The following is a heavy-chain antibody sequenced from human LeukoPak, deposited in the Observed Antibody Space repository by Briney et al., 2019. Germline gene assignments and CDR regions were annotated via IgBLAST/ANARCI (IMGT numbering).Heavy chain of an antibody. CDR3: ARMRSYWYFDL. Sequence: SETLSLTCSVFGDSISSSSYFWGWIRQSPGQGLEWIGTSYHTGNTYYNPSLKSRATISLDTSSNQFSLRLISGVVADTAVYYCARMRSYWYFDLWGRGTLVAVSS. CDR2: SYHTGNT. CDR1: GDSISSSSYF. J-gene: IGHJ2*01. V-gene: IGHV4-39*01.